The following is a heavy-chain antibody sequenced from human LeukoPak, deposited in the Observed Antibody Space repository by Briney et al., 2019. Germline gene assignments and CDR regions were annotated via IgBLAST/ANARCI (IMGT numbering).Heavy chain of an antibody. CDR3: ARAGYYYDGDGMDV. Sequence: GGSLRLSCAASGFTFSSYSMNWVRQAPGKGLEWVSYISSSSSTIYYADSVKGRFTISRDNAKNSLYLQMNSLRAEDTAVYYCARAGYYYDGDGMDVWGQGTTVTVSS. CDR1: GFTFSSYS. J-gene: IGHJ6*02. D-gene: IGHD3-22*01. V-gene: IGHV3-48*01. CDR2: ISSSSSTI.